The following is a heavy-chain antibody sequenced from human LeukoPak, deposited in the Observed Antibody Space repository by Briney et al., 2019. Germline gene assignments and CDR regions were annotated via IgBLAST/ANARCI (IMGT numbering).Heavy chain of an antibody. Sequence: PSETLSLTCAVYGGSFSGYYWSWIRQLPGKGLEWIGEIDHSGSTNYNPSLKSRVTISVDTSKNQFSLKLSSVTAADTAVYYCARESLIFGVVPQGGFDYWGQGTLVTVSS. D-gene: IGHD3-3*01. J-gene: IGHJ4*02. CDR1: GGSFSGYY. CDR3: ARESLIFGVVPQGGFDY. CDR2: IDHSGST. V-gene: IGHV4-34*09.